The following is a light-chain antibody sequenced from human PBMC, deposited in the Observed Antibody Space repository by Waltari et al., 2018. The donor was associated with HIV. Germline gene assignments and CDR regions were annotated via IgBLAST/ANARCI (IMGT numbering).Light chain of an antibody. J-gene: IGKJ3*01. CDR3: QQSYSYPLT. CDR2: TAS. V-gene: IGKV1-39*01. CDR1: QSISTS. Sequence: DIQMIQSPSSLSASVGDRVTISCRTSQSISTSLNWYQQKRGKAPELLIHTASTLQTGVPSRFSGSGSGTDFTLTISSLQVEDFVTYYCQQSYSYPLTFGPGTKVDIK.